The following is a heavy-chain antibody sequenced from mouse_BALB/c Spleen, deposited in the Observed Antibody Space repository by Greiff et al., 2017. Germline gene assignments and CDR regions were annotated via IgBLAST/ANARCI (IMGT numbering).Heavy chain of an antibody. D-gene: IGHD2-4*01. Sequence: EVNLVESGGDLVKPGGSLKLSCAASGFTFSSYGMSWVRQTPDKRLEWVATISSGGSYTYYPDSVKGRFTISRDNAKNTLYLQMSSLKSEDTAMYYCARRGYYDYVFDYWGQGTTLTVSS. CDR2: ISSGGSYT. V-gene: IGHV5-6*02. J-gene: IGHJ2*01. CDR1: GFTFSSYG. CDR3: ARRGYYDYVFDY.